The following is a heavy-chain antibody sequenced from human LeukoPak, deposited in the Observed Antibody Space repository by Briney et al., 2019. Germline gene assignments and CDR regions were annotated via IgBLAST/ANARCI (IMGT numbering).Heavy chain of an antibody. V-gene: IGHV1-2*02. CDR3: ARPYSSRWDDWFDP. CDR2: INPNSGAT. CDR1: GYTFTDYY. D-gene: IGHD6-13*01. Sequence: GASVKVSCKASGYTFTDYYIHWVRQAPAQGLEWMGWINPNSGATNYAQKFLGRVTMTRDTSISTAYMDLSRLRSDDTAVYYCARPYSSRWDDWFDPWGQGTLVTVSS. J-gene: IGHJ5*02.